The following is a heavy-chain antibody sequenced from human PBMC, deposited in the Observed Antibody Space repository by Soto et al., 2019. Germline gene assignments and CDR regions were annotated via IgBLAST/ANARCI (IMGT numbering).Heavy chain of an antibody. CDR3: ARGSIAVAGPTYYYYGMDV. CDR2: INHSGST. CDR1: GGSFSGYY. V-gene: IGHV4-34*01. Sequence: SETLSLTCAVYGGSFSGYYWSWIRQPPGKGLEWIGEINHSGSTNYNPSLKSRVTISVDTSKNQFSLKLSSVTAADTAVYYCARGSIAVAGPTYYYYGMDVWGQGTTVTVSS. D-gene: IGHD6-19*01. J-gene: IGHJ6*02.